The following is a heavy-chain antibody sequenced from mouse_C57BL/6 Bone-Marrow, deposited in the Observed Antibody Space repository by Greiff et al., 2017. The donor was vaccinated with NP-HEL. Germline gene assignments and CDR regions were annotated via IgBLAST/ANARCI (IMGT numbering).Heavy chain of an antibody. D-gene: IGHD1-1*02. CDR1: GYTFTSYW. Sequence: QVHVKQSGAELAKPGASVKLSCKASGYTFTSYWMHWVKQRPGQGLEWIGYINPSSGYTKYNQKFKDKATLTADKSSSTAYMLLGSLTYEDSSVYYCARKGWVAFAYWGQGTLVTVSA. J-gene: IGHJ3*01. CDR2: INPSSGYT. CDR3: ARKGWVAFAY. V-gene: IGHV1-7*01.